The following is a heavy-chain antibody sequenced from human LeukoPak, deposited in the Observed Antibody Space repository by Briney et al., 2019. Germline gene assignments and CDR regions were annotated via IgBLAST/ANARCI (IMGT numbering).Heavy chain of an antibody. CDR1: GFTFSGYW. V-gene: IGHV3-74*01. CDR3: AELGITMIGGV. CDR2: INSNGSST. Sequence: PGGSLRLSCAASGFTFSGYWMHWVRQAPGKGLVWVSRINSNGSSTNYADSVKGRFTSSRDNAKNTLYLQMNSLRAEDTAVYYCAELGITMIGGVWGKGTTVTISS. D-gene: IGHD3-10*02. J-gene: IGHJ6*04.